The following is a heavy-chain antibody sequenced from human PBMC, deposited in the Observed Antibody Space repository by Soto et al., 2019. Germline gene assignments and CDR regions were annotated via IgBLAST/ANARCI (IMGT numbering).Heavy chain of an antibody. V-gene: IGHV1-8*01. Sequence: QVQLVQSGAEVQKPGASVKVSCKASGYTFTTYDINWVRQATGQGLEWMGWMNPNSGDTGYAEKFQGRVTMTRNTAINTAYMELSSLTSEDTAVYYCARGRDYAFGSGLNWFDPWGQGTXXTVSS. CDR1: GYTFTTYD. J-gene: IGHJ5*02. CDR3: ARGRDYAFGSGLNWFDP. D-gene: IGHD3-3*01. CDR2: MNPNSGDT.